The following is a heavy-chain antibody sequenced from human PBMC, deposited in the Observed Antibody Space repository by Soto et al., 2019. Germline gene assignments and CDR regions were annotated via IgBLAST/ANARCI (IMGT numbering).Heavy chain of an antibody. D-gene: IGHD6-19*01. J-gene: IGHJ6*02. CDR2: ISYDGSNK. Sequence: GGSLRLSCAASGFTFSSYAMHWVRQAPGKGLEWVAVISYDGSNKYYADSVKGRFTISRDNSKNTLYLQMNSLRAEDTAVYYCARDYRGAVAGTGGGMDVWGQGTTVTVSS. CDR1: GFTFSSYA. CDR3: ARDYRGAVAGTGGGMDV. V-gene: IGHV3-30-3*01.